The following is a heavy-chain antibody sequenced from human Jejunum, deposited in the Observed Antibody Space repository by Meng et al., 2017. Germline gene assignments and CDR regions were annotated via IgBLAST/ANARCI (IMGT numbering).Heavy chain of an antibody. CDR2: IYGNDDK. Sequence: QIALKETGPKPVQPTQPPTLTCTFSGFSLRTGGVAVASIPPPPGKALEWLALIYGNDDKRYSPSLKNRLTITKDTSKNYVVLTMTNMAPADTATYYCTHRLYSSYDYWGQGRLVTVSS. CDR3: THRLYSSYDY. V-gene: IGHV2-5*01. J-gene: IGHJ4*02. CDR1: GFSLRTGGVA. D-gene: IGHD4-11*01.